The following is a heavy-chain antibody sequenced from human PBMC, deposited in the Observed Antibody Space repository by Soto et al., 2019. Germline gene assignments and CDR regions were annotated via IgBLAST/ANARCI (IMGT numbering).Heavy chain of an antibody. CDR2: IFHSGSP. CDR1: GGSMSRHF. Sequence: SETLSLTCTVSGGSMSRHFWSWIRQPPGKRLEWVGFIFHSGSPSYNPSLKSRVTISVDTSKNQFSLRLTSVTAADTAVYYCARYSSDSCHPAYCFDYWGRGALVTVSS. V-gene: IGHV4-59*11. J-gene: IGHJ4*02. CDR3: ARYSSDSCHPAYCFDY. D-gene: IGHD2-2*01.